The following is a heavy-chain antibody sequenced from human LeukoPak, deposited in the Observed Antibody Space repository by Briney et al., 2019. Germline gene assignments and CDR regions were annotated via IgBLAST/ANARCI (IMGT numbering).Heavy chain of an antibody. CDR2: IYYSGST. Sequence: KPSETLSLTCTVSGGSVSTYYWNWIRQPPGKGLEWIGYIYYSGSTNYNPSLKSRLTISVDTSNNQFSLKLSSVTAADTAVYYCARGGDGSSWYAWFDPWGQGTLVTVSS. CDR3: ARGGDGSSWYAWFDP. CDR1: GGSVSTYY. V-gene: IGHV4-59*02. J-gene: IGHJ5*02. D-gene: IGHD6-13*01.